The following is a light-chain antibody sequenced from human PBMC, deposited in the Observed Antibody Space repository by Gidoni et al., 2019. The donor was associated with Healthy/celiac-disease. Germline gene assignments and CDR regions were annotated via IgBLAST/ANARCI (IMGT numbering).Light chain of an antibody. CDR3: QQYDNPPYT. CDR2: DAS. Sequence: DIQMTQSPSSLSASVGDRVTITCQASQDISNYLNWYQQKPGKAPKLLIYDASNLETGVPSRFCGSGSGTDFTFTISSLQPEDIATSYCQQYDNPPYTFGQGTKLEIK. J-gene: IGKJ2*01. CDR1: QDISNY. V-gene: IGKV1-33*01.